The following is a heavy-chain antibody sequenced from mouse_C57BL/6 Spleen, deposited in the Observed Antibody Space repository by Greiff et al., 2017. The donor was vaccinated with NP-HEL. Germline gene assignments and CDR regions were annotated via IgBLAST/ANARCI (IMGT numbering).Heavy chain of an antibody. CDR2: INPYNGGT. D-gene: IGHD1-1*01. V-gene: IGHV1-19*01. CDR1: GYTFTDYY. CDR3: AREGVVDYAMDY. J-gene: IGHJ4*01. Sequence: VQLQQSGPVLVKPGASVKMSCKASGYTFTDYYMNWVKQSHGKSLEWIGVINPYNGGTSYNQKFKGKATLTVDKSSSTAYMELNSLTSEDSAVYYCAREGVVDYAMDYWGQGTSVTVSS.